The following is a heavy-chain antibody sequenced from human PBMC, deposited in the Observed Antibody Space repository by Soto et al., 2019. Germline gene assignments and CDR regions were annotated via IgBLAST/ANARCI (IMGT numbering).Heavy chain of an antibody. D-gene: IGHD6-19*01. J-gene: IGHJ4*02. CDR2: ISAYNGNT. CDR1: GYTFTSYG. V-gene: IGHV1-18*01. Sequence: GASVKVSCKASGYTFTSYGISWVRQAHGQGLEWMGWISAYNGNTNYAQKLQGRVTMTTDTSTSTAYMELRSLRSDDTAVYYCARDPRPPHSSGWAHFDYWGQGTLVTVSS. CDR3: ARDPRPPHSSGWAHFDY.